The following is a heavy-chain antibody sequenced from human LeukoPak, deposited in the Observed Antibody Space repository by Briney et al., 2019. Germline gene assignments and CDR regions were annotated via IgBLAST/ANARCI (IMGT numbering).Heavy chain of an antibody. CDR3: ARVSISGYYDFWSGYSPSDAFDI. D-gene: IGHD3-3*01. CDR1: GFPFNTYA. CDR2: ISSNGDNT. V-gene: IGHV3-64*04. J-gene: IGHJ3*02. Sequence: GGSLRLSCSASGFPFNTYAIHWVRQAPGKGLEYVAGISSNGDNTDFADSAKGRFTISRDNSKSTLFLQMNSLRDEDTAVYYWARVSISGYYDFWSGYSPSDAFDIWGQGTMVTVSS.